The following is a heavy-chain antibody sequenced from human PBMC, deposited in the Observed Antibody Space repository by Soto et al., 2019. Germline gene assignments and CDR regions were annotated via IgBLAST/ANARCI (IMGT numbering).Heavy chain of an antibody. D-gene: IGHD5-12*01. CDR2: ISAHSGDT. Sequence: QVHLVQSGAEVKKPGASVTVSCKASGYTFTNYPITWVRRAPGQGLEWMGWISAHSGDTKYAQKFQGRVTMTTDTSTSTAYRELRSLRADDTALYYRGRTITMLVLAPAYWGQGTLVTFSS. J-gene: IGHJ4*02. CDR3: GRTITMLVLAPAY. V-gene: IGHV1-18*01. CDR1: GYTFTNYP.